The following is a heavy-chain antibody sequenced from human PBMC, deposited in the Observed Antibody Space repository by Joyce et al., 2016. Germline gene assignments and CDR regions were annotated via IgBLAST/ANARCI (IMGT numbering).Heavy chain of an antibody. CDR2: LHVSGST. V-gene: IGHV4-61*02. CDR3: AGQRTDCSSPGCGEYFEN. Sequence: QVQLQESGPRLVKPSQTLSLTCHVSVVSIPSSSFYWSWIRRPAGKGLEWIGRLHVSGSTDYSPSVKGRVSISMETSKNQFSLRMTSVTAADTAVYYCAGQRTDCSSPGCGEYFENWGQGTLVTVSS. D-gene: IGHD2-2*01. CDR1: VVSIPSSSFY. J-gene: IGHJ1*01.